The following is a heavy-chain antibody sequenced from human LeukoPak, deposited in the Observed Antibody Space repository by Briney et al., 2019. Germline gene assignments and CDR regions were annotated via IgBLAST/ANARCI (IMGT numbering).Heavy chain of an antibody. Sequence: GGSLRLSCTASGFTFSSLAMSWVRQAPGKGLQWVSGIIASGGSTYYIDSVKGRFTISRDNSKNTLYLHMNNLRVEDTAVYYCARMELWLQPTRVFDYWGQGTLVTVSS. J-gene: IGHJ4*02. CDR2: IIASGGST. D-gene: IGHD5-24*01. CDR1: GFTFSSLA. V-gene: IGHV3-23*01. CDR3: ARMELWLQPTRVFDY.